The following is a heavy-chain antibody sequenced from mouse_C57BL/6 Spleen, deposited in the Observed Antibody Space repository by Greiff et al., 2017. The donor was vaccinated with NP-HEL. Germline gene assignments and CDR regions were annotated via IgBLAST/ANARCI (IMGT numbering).Heavy chain of an antibody. CDR1: GFSLTSYG. CDR3: ARTGGTVVAYYYAMDY. J-gene: IGHJ4*01. V-gene: IGHV2-2*01. Sequence: QVQLKQSGPGLVQPSQSLSITCTVSGFSLTSYGVHWVRQSPGKGLEWLGVIWSGGSTDYNAAFISRLSISKDNSKSQVFFKMNSLQADDTAIYYCARTGGTVVAYYYAMDYWGQGTSVTVSS. CDR2: IWSGGST. D-gene: IGHD1-1*01.